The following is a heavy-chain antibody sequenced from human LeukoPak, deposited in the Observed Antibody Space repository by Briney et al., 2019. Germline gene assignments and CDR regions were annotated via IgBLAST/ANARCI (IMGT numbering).Heavy chain of an antibody. J-gene: IGHJ6*02. Sequence: GESLKISCKVSGYSFTSYWIGWVRQMPGKGLEWMGIIYPGDSDTRYSPSFQGQVTISADKSSSTAYLQWSSLKASDTAMYYCARGVYCSLYVTDVWGQGTTVTVSS. CDR2: IYPGDSDT. D-gene: IGHD3-10*01. CDR1: GYSFTSYW. CDR3: ARGVYCSLYVTDV. V-gene: IGHV5-51*01.